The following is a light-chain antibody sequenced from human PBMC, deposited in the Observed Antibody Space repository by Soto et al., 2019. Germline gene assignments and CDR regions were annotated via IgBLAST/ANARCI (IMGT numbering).Light chain of an antibody. V-gene: IGKV1-39*01. CDR1: QNIRNY. J-gene: IGKJ1*01. Sequence: DIQVTQSPSSLSASVGDRVTITCRASQNIRNYLNWYQLRPGKAPKLLVYAASSLKSGVPSRFRGSRPGTDFSLXISSLHREDFATYYCQQRWTFGQGTKVDIK. CDR3: QQRWT. CDR2: AAS.